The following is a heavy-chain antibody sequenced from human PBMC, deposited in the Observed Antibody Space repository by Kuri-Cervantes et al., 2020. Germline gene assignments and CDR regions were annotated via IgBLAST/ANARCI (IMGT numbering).Heavy chain of an antibody. CDR1: GYTFTSYA. V-gene: IGHV1-3*01. CDR3: ARAPRGYYDSSGYYH. J-gene: IGHJ5*02. D-gene: IGHD3-22*01. Sequence: ASVKVSCKASGYTFTSYAMHWVRQAPGQRLEWMGWINAGNGNTKYSQKFQGRVTITRDTSASTAYMELSSLRSEDTAVYYCARAPRGYYDSSGYYHWGQGTLVTVSS. CDR2: INAGNGNT.